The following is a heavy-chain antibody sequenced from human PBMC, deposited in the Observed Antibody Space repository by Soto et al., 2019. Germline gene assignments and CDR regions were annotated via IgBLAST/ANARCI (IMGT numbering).Heavy chain of an antibody. Sequence: SETLSLTCTVSGGSVSSGSHYWSWIRQPPGKGLEWIGFVYYSGTTNYNPSLRSRVTISVDTSKNQFSLKLRSVTAADTAVYYCARSRGPYCSGDRCYSDSWFDPWGKGTLVTVSS. V-gene: IGHV4-61*01. J-gene: IGHJ5*02. CDR3: ARSRGPYCSGDRCYSDSWFDP. CDR2: VYYSGTT. D-gene: IGHD2-15*01. CDR1: GGSVSSGSHY.